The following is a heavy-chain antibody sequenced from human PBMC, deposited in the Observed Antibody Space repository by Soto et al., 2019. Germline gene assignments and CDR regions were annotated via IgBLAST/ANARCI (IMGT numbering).Heavy chain of an antibody. J-gene: IGHJ3*02. Sequence: SETLSLTCTVSGGSISSYYWSWIRQPPGKGLEWIGYIYYSGSTNYNPSLKSRVTISVDTSKNQFSLKLSSVTAADTAVYYCASGGGLGYCSGGSCYSRAFDIWGQGTMVTVSS. CDR3: ASGGGLGYCSGGSCYSRAFDI. CDR1: GGSISSYY. V-gene: IGHV4-59*01. CDR2: IYYSGST. D-gene: IGHD2-15*01.